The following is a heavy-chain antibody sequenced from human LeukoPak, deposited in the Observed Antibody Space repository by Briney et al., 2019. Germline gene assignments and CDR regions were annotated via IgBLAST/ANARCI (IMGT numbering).Heavy chain of an antibody. J-gene: IGHJ6*03. D-gene: IGHD2-15*01. CDR3: ARGTCSGGSCSYMDV. Sequence: ASVKVSCKACGYTFTGYYMHWVRQAPGQGLEWMGWINPNSGGTNYAQKFQGRVTMTRDTSISTAYMELSRLRSDDTAVYYCARGTCSGGSCSYMDVWGKGTTVTISS. CDR2: INPNSGGT. CDR1: GYTFTGYY. V-gene: IGHV1-2*02.